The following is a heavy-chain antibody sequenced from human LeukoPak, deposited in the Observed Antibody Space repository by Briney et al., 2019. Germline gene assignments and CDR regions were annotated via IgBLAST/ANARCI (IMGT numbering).Heavy chain of an antibody. V-gene: IGHV4-59*08. CDR3: ARHGTLGSITYPLDY. CDR2: IYYSGST. Sequence: GSLRLSCAASGFTLSSYAMSWVRQAPGKGLEWIGNIYYSGSTNYNPSLKSRVTISVDTSKNQFSLKLSSVTAADTAVYYCARHGTLGSITYPLDYWGQGTLVTVSS. D-gene: IGHD3-16*01. J-gene: IGHJ4*02. CDR1: GFTLSSYA.